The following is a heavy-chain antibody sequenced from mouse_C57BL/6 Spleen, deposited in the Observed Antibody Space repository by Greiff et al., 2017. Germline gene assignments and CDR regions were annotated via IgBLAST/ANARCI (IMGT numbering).Heavy chain of an antibody. V-gene: IGHV3-1*01. J-gene: IGHJ2*01. D-gene: IGHD3-2*02. Sequence: ESGPGMVKPSQSLSLTCTVTGYSITSGYDWHWIRHFPGNKLEWMGYIRDSGSTNYNPSLKSRNSITHDTSKNHFFLKLNSVTTEDTATYYCASSGSSGYYFDYWGQGTTLTVSS. CDR3: ASSGSSGYYFDY. CDR1: GYSITSGYD. CDR2: IRDSGST.